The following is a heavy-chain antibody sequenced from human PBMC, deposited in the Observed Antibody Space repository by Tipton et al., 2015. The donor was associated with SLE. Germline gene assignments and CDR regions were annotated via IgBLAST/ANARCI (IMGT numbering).Heavy chain of an antibody. D-gene: IGHD3-16*01. J-gene: IGHJ5*02. CDR3: ARVQAYEGFDP. Sequence: TLSLTCTVSGASVSSYYWGWIRQPPGKGLEWIGSIYYSGSTYYNPSLKSRVTISVDTSKNQFSLKLSSVTAADTAVYYCARVQAYEGFDPWGQGTLVTVSS. CDR2: IYYSGST. V-gene: IGHV4-39*07. CDR1: GASVSSYY.